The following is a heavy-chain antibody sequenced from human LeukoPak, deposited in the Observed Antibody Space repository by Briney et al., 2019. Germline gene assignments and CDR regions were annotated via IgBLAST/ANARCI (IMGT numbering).Heavy chain of an antibody. CDR1: GYTFTSYG. CDR3: ARTTDYYDSSGYYFVHDY. V-gene: IGHV1-18*01. J-gene: IGHJ4*02. Sequence: ASVKVSCKASGYTFTSYGITWVRQAPGQGLEWMGRISAYNGHTSYAQKFQVRVTMTTDTSTSTAYMELRSLRSDDTAVYHCARTTDYYDSSGYYFVHDYWGQGTLVTVSS. CDR2: ISAYNGHT. D-gene: IGHD3-22*01.